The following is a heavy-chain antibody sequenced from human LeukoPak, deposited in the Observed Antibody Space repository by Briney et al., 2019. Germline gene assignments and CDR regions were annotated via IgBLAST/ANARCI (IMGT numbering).Heavy chain of an antibody. CDR2: ISYDGSNK. Sequence: PGGSLRLSCATSGSIFATYGIHWVRQAPGKGLEWVAVISYDGSNKFYTDSVKGRFTMSRDSSKNTLYLQMNSLRSDDTAVYYCVRDPQRWQQLPHYWYFDLWGRGTLVTVSS. V-gene: IGHV3-30*03. CDR1: GSIFATYG. D-gene: IGHD5-24*01. J-gene: IGHJ2*01. CDR3: VRDPQRWQQLPHYWYFDL.